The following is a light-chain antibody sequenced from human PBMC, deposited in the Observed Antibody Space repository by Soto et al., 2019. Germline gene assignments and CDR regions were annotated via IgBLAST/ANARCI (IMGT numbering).Light chain of an antibody. Sequence: QSALTQPPSASGSPGQSVTISCTGTSSDVGGYNYVSWYQQNPGKAPKLMIYEVSKRPSGVPDRFSGSKSGNTASLTVSGLQAEDEADYYGSSYAGSNNWVFGGGTKVTVL. J-gene: IGLJ3*02. V-gene: IGLV2-8*01. CDR2: EVS. CDR1: SSDVGGYNY. CDR3: SSYAGSNNWV.